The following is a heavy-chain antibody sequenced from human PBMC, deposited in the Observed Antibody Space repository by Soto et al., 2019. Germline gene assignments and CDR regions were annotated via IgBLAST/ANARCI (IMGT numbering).Heavy chain of an antibody. D-gene: IGHD2-2*01. CDR1: GGTFSSYA. CDR2: IIPISGTA. Sequence: QVQLVQSGAEVKKPGSSVKVSCKASGGTFSSYAISWVRQAPGQGLEWMGGIIPISGTANYAQKFQGRVTITADESTSTAYMELSSPRSEDTAVYYCARSQGSSTSLEIYYYYYYGMDVWGQGTTVNVSS. V-gene: IGHV1-69*01. CDR3: ARSQGSSTSLEIYYYYYYGMDV. J-gene: IGHJ6*02.